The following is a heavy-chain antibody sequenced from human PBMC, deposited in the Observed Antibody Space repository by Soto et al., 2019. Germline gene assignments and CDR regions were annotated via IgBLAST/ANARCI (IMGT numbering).Heavy chain of an antibody. V-gene: IGHV1-3*01. J-gene: IGHJ5*02. D-gene: IGHD2-8*02. CDR2: INAGNGNT. Sequence: ASVKVSCKASGYTFTGYAMHWVRQAPGQRLEWMGWINAGNGNTKYSQKFQGRVTITRDTSASTAYMELSSLRAEDTAVYYCVKDGNLVGYNWFDPWGQGTLVTVSS. CDR3: VKDGNLVGYNWFDP. CDR1: GYTFTGYA.